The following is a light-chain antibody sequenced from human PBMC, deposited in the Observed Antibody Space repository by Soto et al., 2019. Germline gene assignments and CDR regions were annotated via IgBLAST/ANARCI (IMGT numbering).Light chain of an antibody. CDR2: GAS. CDR3: QQYNYWPRT. CDR1: HTVTSN. Sequence: EIMMTQSPATLSVSPGESATLSCRASHTVTSNLAWYQQKPGQAPRLLIYGASTRATGIPARFSGSGSGTEFTLTIYSLQSEDFAVYYCQQYNYWPRTFGQGTKVDI. V-gene: IGKV3-15*01. J-gene: IGKJ1*01.